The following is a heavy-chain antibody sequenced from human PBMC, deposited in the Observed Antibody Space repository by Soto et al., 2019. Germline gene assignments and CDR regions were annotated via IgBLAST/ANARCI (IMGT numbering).Heavy chain of an antibody. J-gene: IGHJ3*02. V-gene: IGHV3-23*01. Sequence: VQLLESGGGLVQPGGSLRLSCEASGFTFRDYAMSWVRQPPGEGPEWVSTIGGGNDIFYAESVKDRFTISRDDSRDTMYLQMDNLRVEDTAIYFCAKDSVSYNRIYDAFDIWGQGTVVTVSS. CDR2: IGGGNDI. CDR3: AKDSVSYNRIYDAFDI. CDR1: GFTFRDYA. D-gene: IGHD3-3*02.